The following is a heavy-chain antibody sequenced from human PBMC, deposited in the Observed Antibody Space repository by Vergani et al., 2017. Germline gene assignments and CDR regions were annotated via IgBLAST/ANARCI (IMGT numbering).Heavy chain of an antibody. CDR3: AKDRYDMLTGYYSRYYFDY. Sequence: EVQLVESGGGLVQPGGSLRLSCAASGFTFSSYAMSWVRQAPGKGLEWVSAISGSGGSTYYADSVKGRFTISRDNSKNTLYLQMNSLRAEDTAVYYCAKDRYDMLTGYYSRYYFDYWGQGTLVTVSS. J-gene: IGHJ4*02. CDR2: ISGSGGST. D-gene: IGHD3-9*01. CDR1: GFTFSSYA. V-gene: IGHV3-23*04.